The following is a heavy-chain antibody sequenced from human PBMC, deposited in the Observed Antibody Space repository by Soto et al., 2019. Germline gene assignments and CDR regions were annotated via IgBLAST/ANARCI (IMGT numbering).Heavy chain of an antibody. Sequence: SETLSLTYAVSGDSISSVNWWSWVRQTPGKGLEWIGEIYHGGTTNYNPSLKSRVTISVDKSKNQFSLNLSSVTAADTAVYYCARSAGGSSIFNSWGQGTLVTVS. CDR1: GDSISSVNW. CDR3: ARSAGGSSIFNS. J-gene: IGHJ4*02. CDR2: IYHGGTT. D-gene: IGHD2-15*01. V-gene: IGHV4-4*02.